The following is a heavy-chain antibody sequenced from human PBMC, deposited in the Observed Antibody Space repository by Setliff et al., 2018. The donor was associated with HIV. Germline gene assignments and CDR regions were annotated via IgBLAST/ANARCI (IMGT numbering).Heavy chain of an antibody. CDR3: GRLSETALASFDS. D-gene: IGHD2-21*02. J-gene: IGHJ4*02. CDR1: GGSVNSYH. Sequence: SETLSLTCSVSGGSVNSYHWGWIRQPPGTGLEWIGYIYKSGTTNYSHSLKSRVTLSAGPSKNQFSLKLTPVTAADTAVYYCGRLSETALASFDSWGQGILVTVSS. CDR2: IYKSGTT. V-gene: IGHV4-59*08.